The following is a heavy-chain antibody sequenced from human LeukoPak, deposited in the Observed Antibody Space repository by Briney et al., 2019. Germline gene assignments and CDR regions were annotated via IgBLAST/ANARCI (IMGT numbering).Heavy chain of an antibody. CDR2: IYNSGST. CDR1: GGSISIYY. V-gene: IGHV4-59*08. Sequence: KPSETLSLTCTVSGGSISIYYWSWIRQPPGKGLEWIGYIYNSGSTNYSPSLRSRVTISIDTSKNQFSLKLNSVTAADTAVYYCARGWGSTSSNYFDPWGQGTLVTVSS. CDR3: ARGWGSTSSNYFDP. D-gene: IGHD2-2*01. J-gene: IGHJ5*01.